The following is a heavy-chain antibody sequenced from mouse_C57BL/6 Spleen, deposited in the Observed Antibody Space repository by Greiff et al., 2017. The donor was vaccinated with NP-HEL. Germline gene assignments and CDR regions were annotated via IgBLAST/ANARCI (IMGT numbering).Heavy chain of an antibody. D-gene: IGHD1-1*01. Sequence: QVQLQQSGAELVRPGSSVKLSCKASGYTFTSYWMHWVKQRPIQGLEWIGNIDPSDSETHYNQKFKDKATLTVDKSSSTAYMQLSSLTSEDSAVYYCALITTVVEDYWGQGTTLTVSS. J-gene: IGHJ2*01. V-gene: IGHV1-52*01. CDR1: GYTFTSYW. CDR3: ALITTVVEDY. CDR2: IDPSDSET.